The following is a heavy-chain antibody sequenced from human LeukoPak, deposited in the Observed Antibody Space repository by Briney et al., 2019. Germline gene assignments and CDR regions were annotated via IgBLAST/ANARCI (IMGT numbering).Heavy chain of an antibody. CDR3: VRDRGGSGWYYFDY. CDR2: ISYNGSQT. V-gene: IGHV3-64*01. Sequence: GGSLRLSCAASGFTFSIYAMHWVRQAPGKGLEHGSGISYNGSQTYYGNSVKDRFTISRDNAKNTVYLQMASLRVDDMAVYYCVRDRGGSGWYYFDYWGQGILVTVSS. J-gene: IGHJ4*02. D-gene: IGHD6-19*01. CDR1: GFTFSIYA.